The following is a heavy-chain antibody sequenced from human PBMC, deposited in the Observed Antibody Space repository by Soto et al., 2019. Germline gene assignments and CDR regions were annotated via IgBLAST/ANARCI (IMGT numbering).Heavy chain of an antibody. J-gene: IGHJ4*02. Sequence: LETLSLTCAVYGGSFSGYYWSWIRQPPGKGLEWIGEINHSGSTNYNPSLKSRVTISVDTSKNQFSLKLSSVTAADTAVYYCARAKDNRYYFAYWGQGTLVPVSS. CDR2: INHSGST. V-gene: IGHV4-34*01. CDR3: ARAKDNRYYFAY. CDR1: GGSFSGYY.